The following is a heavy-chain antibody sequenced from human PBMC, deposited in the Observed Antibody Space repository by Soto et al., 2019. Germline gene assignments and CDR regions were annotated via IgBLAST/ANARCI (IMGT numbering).Heavy chain of an antibody. D-gene: IGHD1-26*01. V-gene: IGHV3-30*18. CDR2: ISYDGNNE. J-gene: IGHJ4*02. CDR3: AKATYSGSYFSDY. Sequence: QVQLVESGGGVVQPERSLRLSCAASGFSFSSYGLHWVRQAPGKGLEWVAAISYDGNNEYYADSVKGRFTISRDNSKNTLYLQMISLRDEDTAVYYWAKATYSGSYFSDYWGQGTLVTVSS. CDR1: GFSFSSYG.